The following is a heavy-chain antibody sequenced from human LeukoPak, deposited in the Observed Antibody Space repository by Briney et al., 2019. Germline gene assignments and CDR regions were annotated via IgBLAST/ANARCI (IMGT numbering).Heavy chain of an antibody. V-gene: IGHV1-69*13. CDR1: GYTFTSYA. D-gene: IGHD1-26*01. CDR2: IIPLFGTA. J-gene: IGHJ3*02. CDR3: ARDRDDSGSYWAPAGAFDI. Sequence: RASVKVSCKASGYTFTSYAINWVRQAPGQGLEWTGGIIPLFGTASSAQKFQGRVTITADESTSTAYMELSSLRSEDTAVYYCARDRDDSGSYWAPAGAFDIWGQGTMVTVSS.